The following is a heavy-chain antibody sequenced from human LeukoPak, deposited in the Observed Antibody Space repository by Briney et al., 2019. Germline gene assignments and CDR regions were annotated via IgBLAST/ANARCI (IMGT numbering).Heavy chain of an antibody. CDR2: ISSSSSTI. Sequence: GGSLRLSCAASGFTFSSYSMNWVRQDPGKGLEWVSYISSSSSTIYYADSVKGRFTISRDNAKNSLYLQMNSLRAEDTAVYYCARVTPYGDYWGQGTLVTVSS. D-gene: IGHD4-17*01. V-gene: IGHV3-48*01. CDR3: ARVTPYGDY. J-gene: IGHJ4*02. CDR1: GFTFSSYS.